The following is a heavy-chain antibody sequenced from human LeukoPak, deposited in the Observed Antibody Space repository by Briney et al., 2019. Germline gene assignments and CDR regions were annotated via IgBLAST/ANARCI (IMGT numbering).Heavy chain of an antibody. J-gene: IGHJ6*03. V-gene: IGHV3-48*01. CDR1: GFTFSSYS. CDR3: AREDIVVVPAAMHYYYYMDV. D-gene: IGHD2-2*01. Sequence: GGSLRLSCAASGFTFSSYSMNWVRQAPGKGLEWVSYISSSSSTIYYADSVKGRFTISRDNAKNSLYLQMNSLRAEDTAVYYCAREDIVVVPAAMHYYYYMDVWGKGTTVTVSS. CDR2: ISSSSSTI.